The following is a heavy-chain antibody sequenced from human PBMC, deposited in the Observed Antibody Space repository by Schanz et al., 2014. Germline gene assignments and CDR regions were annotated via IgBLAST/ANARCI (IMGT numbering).Heavy chain of an antibody. CDR1: GGSISRSSQC. V-gene: IGHV4-39*01. J-gene: IGHJ4*02. CDR2: IDDTGST. Sequence: QLQLQESGPGLVKPSETLSLTCTVSGGSISRSSQCWGWIRQSPGKGPVWIGTIDDTGSTYYTPSLRGRLTMSVDTSKNQFSLSLTSVTAADTAVYYCVRGRPLACTGGSCNRWDNWGRGTLVAVSS. D-gene: IGHD2-15*01. CDR3: VRGRPLACTGGSCNRWDN.